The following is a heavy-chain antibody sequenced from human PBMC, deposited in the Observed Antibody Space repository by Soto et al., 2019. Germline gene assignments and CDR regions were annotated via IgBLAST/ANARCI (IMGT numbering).Heavy chain of an antibody. Sequence: SETLSLTCTVSGGSISSYYWSWIRQPPGKGLEWIGYIYYSGSTNYNPSLKSRVTISVDTSKNQFSLKLSSVTAADTAVYYCARGYYVIRPFDYWGQGTLVTVSS. J-gene: IGHJ4*02. CDR1: GGSISSYY. D-gene: IGHD3-16*01. CDR2: IYYSGST. V-gene: IGHV4-59*01. CDR3: ARGYYVIRPFDY.